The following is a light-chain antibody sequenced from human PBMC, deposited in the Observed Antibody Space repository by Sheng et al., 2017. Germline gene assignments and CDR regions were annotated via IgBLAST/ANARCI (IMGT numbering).Light chain of an antibody. CDR1: QSVTDNY. Sequence: EIVLTQSPGTLSLSPGERATLSCRASQSVTDNYLAWYQQRPGQAPWLLIYDTSNRATGIPARFSGGGSGTDFNLTITSLQSDDFAVYYCQQYSNWPLTFGPGTTVDV. V-gene: IGKV3D-20*02. CDR2: DTS. CDR3: QQYSNWPLT. J-gene: IGKJ3*01.